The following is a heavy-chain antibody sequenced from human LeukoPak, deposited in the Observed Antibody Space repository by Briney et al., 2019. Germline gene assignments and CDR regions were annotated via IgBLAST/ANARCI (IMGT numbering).Heavy chain of an antibody. V-gene: IGHV3-74*03. CDR3: VRRYYEYNVYDRHFDF. CDR2: ISDDGRIT. D-gene: IGHD5/OR15-5a*01. J-gene: IGHJ4*02. Sequence: GGALRLSCAASGFTFSRDWMHWVRQAPGKGVVWVSRISDDGRITTYSDFVQCRFTIFRGNDKSTVFMQMNSLRVEDTAVYFCVRRYYEYNVYDRHFDFWGQGILVTVSS. CDR1: GFTFSRDW.